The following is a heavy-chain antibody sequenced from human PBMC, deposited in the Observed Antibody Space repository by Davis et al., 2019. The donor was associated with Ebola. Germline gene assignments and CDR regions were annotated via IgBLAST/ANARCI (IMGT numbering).Heavy chain of an antibody. CDR3: ATTQWLRGFDN. D-gene: IGHD6-19*01. J-gene: IGHJ4*02. CDR1: GFRFSSYV. CDR2: IGGSGGTA. Sequence: GESLKISCAASGFRFSSYVMGWVRHAPGKGLEWVSRIGGSGGTADYGDAVRGRFIISRDNSNNTLYLEMSSLRVDDTAVYYCATTQWLRGFDNWGQGTLVTVS. V-gene: IGHV3-23*01.